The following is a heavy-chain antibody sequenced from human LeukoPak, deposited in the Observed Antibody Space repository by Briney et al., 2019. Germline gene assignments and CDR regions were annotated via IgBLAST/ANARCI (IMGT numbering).Heavy chain of an antibody. CDR3: ARSPIAAAGMFDY. CDR2: ISSSGSTI. D-gene: IGHD6-13*01. V-gene: IGHV3-48*03. CDR1: GFTFSSYE. Sequence: PGGSLRLSXAASGFTFSSYEMNWVRQAPGKGVEWVSYISSSGSTIYYADSVKGRFTISRDNAKSSLYLQMNSLRAEDTAVYYCARSPIAAAGMFDYWGQGTLVTVSS. J-gene: IGHJ4*02.